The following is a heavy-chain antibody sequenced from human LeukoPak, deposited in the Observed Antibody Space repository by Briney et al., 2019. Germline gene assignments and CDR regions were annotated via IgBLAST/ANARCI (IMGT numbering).Heavy chain of an antibody. J-gene: IGHJ4*02. CDR2: IRYDSSKR. CDR1: GFSFSNYG. Sequence: GGSLRLSCAAPGFSFSNYGMNWVRQAPGKGLEWVADIRYDSSKRHYVDSVKGRFTVSRDNSKNTLYLEMGSLRVEDTAVYYCATPLSASSTDYWGQGTMVTVSS. D-gene: IGHD6-6*01. CDR3: ATPLSASSTDY. V-gene: IGHV3-30*02.